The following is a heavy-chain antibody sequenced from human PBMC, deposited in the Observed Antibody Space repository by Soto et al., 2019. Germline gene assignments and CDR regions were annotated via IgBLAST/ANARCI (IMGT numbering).Heavy chain of an antibody. J-gene: IGHJ5*02. V-gene: IGHV4-59*01. Sequence: SETLSLTCTVSGGSISSYYWSWIRQPPGKGLEWIGYIYYSGSTNYNPSLKSRVTISVDTSKNQFSLKLSSVTAADTAVYYCTGYYYDIDGYILAPCGQGTSVTVSP. CDR2: IYYSGST. CDR1: GGSISSYY. CDR3: TGYYYDIDGYILAP. D-gene: IGHD3-22*01.